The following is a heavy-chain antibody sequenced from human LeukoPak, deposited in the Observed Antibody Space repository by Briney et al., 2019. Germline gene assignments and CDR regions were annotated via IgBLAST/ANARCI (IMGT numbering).Heavy chain of an antibody. CDR3: ARTYLSHEGHSIFDS. V-gene: IGHV3-23*01. J-gene: IGHJ4*02. CDR2: ISGSGGST. Sequence: PGGSLRLSCAASGFTFSSHDMSWVRQAPGKGLEWVSAISGSGGSTYYADSVKGRFTISRDNSKNTLYLQMNSLRAEDTAVYYCARTYLSHEGHSIFDSWGQGTLVTVSS. CDR1: GFTFSSHD. D-gene: IGHD2-21*01.